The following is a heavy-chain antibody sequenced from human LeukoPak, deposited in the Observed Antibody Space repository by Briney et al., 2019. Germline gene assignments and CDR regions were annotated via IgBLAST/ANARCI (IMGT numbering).Heavy chain of an antibody. CDR1: GFTFSSYE. CDR3: AREAAVAGTAGGY. Sequence: TGGSLRLSCAASGFTFSSYEMNWVRQAPGKGLEWVSYISSSGSTIYYADSVKGRFTISRGNAKNSLYLQMNSLRAEDTAVYYCAREAAVAGTAGGYWGQGTLVTVSS. CDR2: ISSSGSTI. J-gene: IGHJ4*02. D-gene: IGHD6-19*01. V-gene: IGHV3-48*03.